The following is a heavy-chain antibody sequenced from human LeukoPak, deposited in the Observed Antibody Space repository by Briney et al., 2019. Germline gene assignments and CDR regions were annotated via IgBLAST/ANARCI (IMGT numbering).Heavy chain of an antibody. D-gene: IGHD6-6*01. CDR1: GGSFSGYY. J-gene: IGHJ4*02. CDR2: INHSGST. V-gene: IGHV4-34*01. CDR3: ARGPYSSSLDGYFDY. Sequence: SETLSLTCAVYGGSFSGYYWSWFRQPPGKGLEWIGEINHSGSTNYNPSLKSRVTISVDTSKNQFSLKLSSVTAGDTAVYYCARGPYSSSLDGYFDYWGQGTLVTVSS.